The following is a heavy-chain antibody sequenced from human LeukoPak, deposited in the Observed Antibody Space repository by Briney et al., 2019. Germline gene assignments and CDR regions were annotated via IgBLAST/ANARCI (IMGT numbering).Heavy chain of an antibody. CDR1: GYTFTNYG. CDR3: ASADKGHSSAWYDDF. V-gene: IGHV1-18*01. CDR2: ISAYNGNT. J-gene: IGHJ4*02. Sequence: ASVKVSCKASGYTFTNYGISWVRQAPGQGLEWMGWISAYNGNTNYAQKFQGRVTMTTDTSTTTAYMELRSLRSDDTAVYYCASADKGHSSAWYDDFWGQGTLVTISS. D-gene: IGHD6-19*01.